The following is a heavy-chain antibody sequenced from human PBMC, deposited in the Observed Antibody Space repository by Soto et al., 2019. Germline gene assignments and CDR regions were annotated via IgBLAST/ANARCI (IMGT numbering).Heavy chain of an antibody. Sequence: PGGSLRLSCAASGFNFNSYAMHWVRQAPGKGLEWVAVISYDGSNKYYADSVKGRFTISRDNSKNTLYLQMNSLRAEDTAVYYCARSPSNWNQYYFDYWGQGTLVTVSS. V-gene: IGHV3-30-3*01. CDR2: ISYDGSNK. CDR1: GFNFNSYA. CDR3: ARSPSNWNQYYFDY. D-gene: IGHD1-20*01. J-gene: IGHJ4*02.